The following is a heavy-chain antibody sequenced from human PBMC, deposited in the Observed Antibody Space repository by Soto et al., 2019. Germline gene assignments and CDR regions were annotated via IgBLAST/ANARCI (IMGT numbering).Heavy chain of an antibody. V-gene: IGHV4-4*07. D-gene: IGHD6-13*01. Sequence: QVQLQESGPGLVKPSETLSLTCTVSGDSFSGYYWGWIRQPAGKGLERIGRVYTNGNTDYNPSLRSRVTVSVVTSKSQCSLKLSSVTAADTAVYYCAREAAEIVGDGYWCDPWGQGTLVIVSS. CDR3: AREAAEIVGDGYWCDP. CDR1: GDSFSGYY. J-gene: IGHJ5*02. CDR2: VYTNGNT.